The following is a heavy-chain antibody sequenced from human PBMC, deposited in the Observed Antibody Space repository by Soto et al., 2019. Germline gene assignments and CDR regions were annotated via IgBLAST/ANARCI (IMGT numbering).Heavy chain of an antibody. D-gene: IGHD2-2*02. Sequence: XGSLRLSCAASGFTFSSYAMSWVRQAPGKGLEWVSAISGSGGSTYYADSVKGRFTISRDNSKNTLYLQMNSLRAEDTAVYYWAKYQDCSSTCCYSGYYGMDVWGQGTTVTVSS. J-gene: IGHJ6*02. CDR1: GFTFSSYA. CDR2: ISGSGGST. CDR3: AKYQDCSSTCCYSGYYGMDV. V-gene: IGHV3-23*01.